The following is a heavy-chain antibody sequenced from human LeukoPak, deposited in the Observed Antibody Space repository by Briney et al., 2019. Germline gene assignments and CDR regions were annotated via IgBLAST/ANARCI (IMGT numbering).Heavy chain of an antibody. CDR2: IYYSGST. Sequence: GSLRLSCAASGFTFSTYSMTWVRQAPGKGLEGIGYIYYSGSTNYNPSLKSRVTISVDMSQNQFTLKLSSVTAADTAVYYCARYKIPSVGALDIWGQGTVVTVSS. CDR1: GFTFSTYS. D-gene: IGHD1-14*01. CDR3: ARYKIPSVGALDI. V-gene: IGHV4-59*01. J-gene: IGHJ3*02.